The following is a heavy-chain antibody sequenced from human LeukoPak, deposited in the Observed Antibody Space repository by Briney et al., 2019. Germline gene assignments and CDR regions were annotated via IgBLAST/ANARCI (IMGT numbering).Heavy chain of an antibody. Sequence: SETLSLTCAVYGGSFSGYYWSWIRQPPGKGLEWIGEINHSGSTNYNPSLKSRVTISVDTSKNQFSLKLSSVTAADTAVYYCARGLRGYHFDYWGQGTLVTVSS. CDR2: INHSGST. D-gene: IGHD5-18*01. J-gene: IGHJ4*02. CDR1: GGSFSGYY. V-gene: IGHV4-34*01. CDR3: ARGLRGYHFDY.